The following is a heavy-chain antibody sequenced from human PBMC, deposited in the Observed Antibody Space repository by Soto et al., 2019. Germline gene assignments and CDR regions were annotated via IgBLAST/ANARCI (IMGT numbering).Heavy chain of an antibody. CDR3: ARGLEDYGDYGLLYYYYYYYMDV. CDR2: INHSGST. Sequence: SETLSLTCAVYGGSFSGYYWSWIRQPPGKGLEWIGEINHSGSTNYNPSLKSRVTISVDTSKNQFSLKLSSVTAADTAVYYCARGLEDYGDYGLLYYYYYYYMDVWGKGTTVTVSS. CDR1: GGSFSGYY. D-gene: IGHD4-17*01. V-gene: IGHV4-34*01. J-gene: IGHJ6*03.